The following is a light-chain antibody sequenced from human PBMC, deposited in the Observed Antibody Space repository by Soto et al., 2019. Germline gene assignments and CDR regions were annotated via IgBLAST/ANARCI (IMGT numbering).Light chain of an antibody. J-gene: IGKJ4*01. CDR1: QSISNN. V-gene: IGKV1-39*01. Sequence: DIQMTQSPSSLSASVGDRVTITCRASQSISNNLNWYQQKPGKAPRLQIYAASSLQSGVPSRFSGSGSGTDFTLVINSLQPEDFTTYYCQQSYRTPLTFGGGTKVEIK. CDR2: AAS. CDR3: QQSYRTPLT.